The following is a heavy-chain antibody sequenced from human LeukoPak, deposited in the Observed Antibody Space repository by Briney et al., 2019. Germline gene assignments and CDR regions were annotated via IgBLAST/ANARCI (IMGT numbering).Heavy chain of an antibody. V-gene: IGHV3-48*04. Sequence: PGGSLRLSCAASGFTFSNYNMNWVRQAPGKGLEWVSYIGSRSSTIYYADSVKGRFTISRDNAKNSLYLQMNSLRAEDTAVYYCAELGITMIGGVWGKGTTVTISS. CDR1: GFTFSNYN. J-gene: IGHJ6*04. CDR3: AELGITMIGGV. D-gene: IGHD3-10*02. CDR2: IGSRSSTI.